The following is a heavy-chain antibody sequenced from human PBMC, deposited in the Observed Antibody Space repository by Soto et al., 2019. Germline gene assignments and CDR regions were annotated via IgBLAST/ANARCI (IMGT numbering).Heavy chain of an antibody. J-gene: IGHJ4*02. Sequence: SETLSLTCAVYGGSFSGYYWSWIRQSPGKGLEWIGEINHSGSTNYNPSLKSRVTISVDTSKNQFSLKLSSVTAADTAVYYCAGLFPIVVVPAANDYWGQGTLVTVSS. D-gene: IGHD2-2*01. CDR3: AGLFPIVVVPAANDY. CDR2: INHSGST. V-gene: IGHV4-34*01. CDR1: GGSFSGYY.